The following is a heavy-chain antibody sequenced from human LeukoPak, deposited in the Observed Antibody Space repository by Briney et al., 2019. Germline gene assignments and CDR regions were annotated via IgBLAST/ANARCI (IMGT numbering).Heavy chain of an antibody. D-gene: IGHD6-6*01. V-gene: IGHV3-48*01. CDR1: GFTFSTYT. Sequence: SGGSLRLSCAASGFTFSTYTMNWVRQAPGKGLEWVSYISSSSSTIYYADSVKGRFTISRDNAKNSLYLQMNSLRAEDTAVYYCARAGAYSSSSLDYWGQGTLVTVSS. CDR2: ISSSSSTI. J-gene: IGHJ4*02. CDR3: ARAGAYSSSSLDY.